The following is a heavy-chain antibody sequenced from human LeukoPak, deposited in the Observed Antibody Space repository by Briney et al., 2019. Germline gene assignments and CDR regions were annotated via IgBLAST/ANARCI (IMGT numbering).Heavy chain of an antibody. CDR2: ISSTSSTI. CDR3: ARDPPHGMDV. Sequence: GVSLRLSCAASGFTFANYNFNWVRQAPGKGLEWVSYISSTSSTIYYADSMEGRFTISRDNAKNSLYLQMNSLRAEDTAVYYCARDPPHGMDVWGQGTTVTVSS. J-gene: IGHJ6*02. CDR1: GFTFANYN. V-gene: IGHV3-48*01.